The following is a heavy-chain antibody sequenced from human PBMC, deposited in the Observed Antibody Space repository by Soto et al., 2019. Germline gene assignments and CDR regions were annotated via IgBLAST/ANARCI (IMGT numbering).Heavy chain of an antibody. CDR2: IIPIFGTA. J-gene: IGHJ4*02. D-gene: IGHD3-22*01. CDR1: GGPLISYA. V-gene: IGHV1-69*01. Sequence: VKVACKASGGPLISYAIIWVRQSPGQGLEWMGGIIPIFGTANYAQKFQGRVTITADESTSTAYMELSSLRSEDTAVYYCARDKYYYDSSGYYFDYWGQGTLVTVSS. CDR3: ARDKYYYDSSGYYFDY.